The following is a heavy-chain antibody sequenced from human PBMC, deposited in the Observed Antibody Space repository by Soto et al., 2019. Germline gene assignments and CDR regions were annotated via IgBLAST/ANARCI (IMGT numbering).Heavy chain of an antibody. CDR3: ARAENLRGVYYYYYYMDA. V-gene: IGHV4-31*03. CDR1: GCAIRSGVYY. D-gene: IGHD3-16*01. CDR2: IYYSGST. Sequence: SETLALTYTVSGCAIRSGVYYWRWIRHPPGKGLEWIGYIYYSGSTYYNPSLKSRVTISVDTSKNQFSLKLGSVTAADTAVYYCARAENLRGVYYYYYYMDAWGKGTTVS. J-gene: IGHJ6*03.